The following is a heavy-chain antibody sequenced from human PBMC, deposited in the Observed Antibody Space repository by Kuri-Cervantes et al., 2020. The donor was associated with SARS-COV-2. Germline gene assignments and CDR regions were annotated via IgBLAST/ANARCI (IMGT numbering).Heavy chain of an antibody. Sequence: GGSLRLSCAASGFTFSSYAMHWVRQAPGKGLEWEAVISYDGSNKYYADSVKGRFTISRDNSKNTLYLQMNSLRAEDTAVYYCARGLAVEYYFDYWGQGTLVTVSS. V-gene: IGHV3-30-3*01. CDR2: ISYDGSNK. D-gene: IGHD6-19*01. J-gene: IGHJ4*02. CDR3: ARGLAVEYYFDY. CDR1: GFTFSSYA.